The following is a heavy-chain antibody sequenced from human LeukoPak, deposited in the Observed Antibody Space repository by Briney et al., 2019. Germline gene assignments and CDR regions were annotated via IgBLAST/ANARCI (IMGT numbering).Heavy chain of an antibody. CDR3: ARATPVGGVRFDY. CDR1: GASISSYY. Sequence: SETLSLTCTVSGASISSYYWSWIRQPPGKGLEWIGYIHSRGSSSYNPSLKSRVTISEDTSRSQFSLRLTSVTAADTAVYYCARATPVGGVRFDYWGQGTLVTVSS. D-gene: IGHD3-16*01. CDR2: IHSRGSS. V-gene: IGHV4-4*09. J-gene: IGHJ4*02.